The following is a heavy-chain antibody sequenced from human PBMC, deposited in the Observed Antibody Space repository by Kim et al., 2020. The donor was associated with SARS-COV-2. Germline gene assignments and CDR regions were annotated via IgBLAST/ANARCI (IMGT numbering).Heavy chain of an antibody. D-gene: IGHD4-17*01. CDR1: GYTLTELS. CDR3: ATSTTVTTSGWFDP. CDR2: FDPEDGET. Sequence: ASVKVSCKVSGYTLTELSMHWVRQAPGKGLEWMGGFDPEDGETIYAQKFQGRVTMTEDTSTDTAYMELSSLRSEDTAVYYWATSTTVTTSGWFDPWGQGTLVTVSS. J-gene: IGHJ5*02. V-gene: IGHV1-24*01.